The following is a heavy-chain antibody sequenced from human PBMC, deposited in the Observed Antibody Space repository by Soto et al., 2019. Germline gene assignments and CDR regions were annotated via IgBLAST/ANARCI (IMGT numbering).Heavy chain of an antibody. D-gene: IGHD6-6*01. J-gene: IGHJ4*02. CDR3: AKNNGPRVSSYYFAY. CDR2: ISGSGGST. V-gene: IGHV3-23*01. Sequence: GGSLRLSCAASGFTFSSYAMSWVHQAPGKGLEWVSAISGSGGSTYYADSVKGRFTISRDNSKNTLYLQMNSLRAEDTAVYYCAKNNGPRVSSYYFAYWGQGTLVTVSS. CDR1: GFTFSSYA.